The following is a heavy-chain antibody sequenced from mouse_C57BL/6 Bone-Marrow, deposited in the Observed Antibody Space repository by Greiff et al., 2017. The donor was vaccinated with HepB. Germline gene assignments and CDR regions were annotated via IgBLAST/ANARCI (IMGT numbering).Heavy chain of an antibody. CDR2: ISSGGSYT. Sequence: EVKLVESGGDLVKPGGSLKLSCAASGFTFSSYGMSWVRQTPDKRLEWVATISSGGSYTYYPDSVKGRFTISRDNAKNTLYLQMSSLKSEDTAMYDCARLRGHYAMDYWGQGTSVTVSS. CDR3: ARLRGHYAMDY. CDR1: GFTFSSYG. V-gene: IGHV5-6*01. J-gene: IGHJ4*01.